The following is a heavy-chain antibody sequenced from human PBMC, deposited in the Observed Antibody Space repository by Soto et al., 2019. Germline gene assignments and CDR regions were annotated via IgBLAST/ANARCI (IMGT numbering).Heavy chain of an antibody. CDR3: AKWDGYGDH. J-gene: IGHJ5*02. Sequence: EVQLLESGGDLIQPGGSLRLSCAASGFTFSSNSFTWVRQAPGKGLEYVSGISIGGDKTWHADSVKGRFTVSRDNSQNTVYLQMNSLRVDDTAVYYCAKWDGYGDHWGQGTLVTVSS. CDR1: GFTFSSNS. V-gene: IGHV3-23*01. D-gene: IGHD5-12*01. CDR2: ISIGGDKT.